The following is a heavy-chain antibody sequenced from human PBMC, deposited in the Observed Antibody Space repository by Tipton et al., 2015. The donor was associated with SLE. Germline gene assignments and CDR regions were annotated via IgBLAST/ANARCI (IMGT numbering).Heavy chain of an antibody. CDR1: GDSISGYY. D-gene: IGHD2-21*01. Sequence: TLSLTCTVSGDSISGYYWSWIRQPPGKGLEWIGYLSDSGSTNYNPSLKSRVTISVDTSRNQFSLKLSSVSAADTAVYYCGRWSSCGIDCYFLDYWGRGTLVTVSS. CDR2: LSDSGST. V-gene: IGHV4-59*01. CDR3: GRWSSCGIDCYFLDY. J-gene: IGHJ4*02.